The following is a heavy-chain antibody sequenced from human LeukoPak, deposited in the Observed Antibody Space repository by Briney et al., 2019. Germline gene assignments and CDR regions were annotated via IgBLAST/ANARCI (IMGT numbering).Heavy chain of an antibody. CDR2: IGNNGGGI. Sequence: GSLRLSCAASGFTFSTYTMYWVRHPPGKRLEWVSIIGNNGGGIHYADSARGRFTISRDNSKNALYLQMNSLRVEDTAVYYCAIDPNWGTHSWGQGVLVTVSS. J-gene: IGHJ4*02. CDR3: AIDPNWGTHS. D-gene: IGHD7-27*01. V-gene: IGHV3-23*01. CDR1: GFTFSTYT.